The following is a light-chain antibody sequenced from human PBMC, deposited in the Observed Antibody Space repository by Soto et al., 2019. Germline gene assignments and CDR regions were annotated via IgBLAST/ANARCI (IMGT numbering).Light chain of an antibody. CDR3: QQYDNLPT. Sequence: DIQMTQSPSSLSASVGGRVTITCQASQDISNYLNWYQQKPGKAPKLLIYDASNLETGVPSRFSGSGSGTDFTFTISSLQPEDIATYSCQQYDNLPTFGQGTRLEIK. V-gene: IGKV1-33*01. CDR1: QDISNY. J-gene: IGKJ5*01. CDR2: DAS.